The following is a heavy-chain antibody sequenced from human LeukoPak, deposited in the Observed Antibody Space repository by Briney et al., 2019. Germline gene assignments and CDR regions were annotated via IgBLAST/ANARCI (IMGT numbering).Heavy chain of an antibody. J-gene: IGHJ4*02. D-gene: IGHD4-17*01. V-gene: IGHV4-39*01. CDR2: IYYSGST. CDR3: ARHGTVTHRFDY. CDR1: GGSMSSSSYY. Sequence: SETLSLTCGVSGGSMSSSSYYWGWIRQPPGKGLEWIGSIYYSGSTYYNPSLKSRVTISVDSSKNQCSLKLSSVTAADTAVSYAARHGTVTHRFDYWGQGTLVTVSS.